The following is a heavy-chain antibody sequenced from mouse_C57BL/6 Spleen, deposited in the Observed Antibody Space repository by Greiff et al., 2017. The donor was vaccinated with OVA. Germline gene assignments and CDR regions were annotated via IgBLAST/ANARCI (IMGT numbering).Heavy chain of an antibody. V-gene: IGHV1-63*01. CDR3: AREGIYDGYFDY. CDR1: GYTFTNYW. CDR2: IYPGGGYT. J-gene: IGHJ2*01. D-gene: IGHD2-3*01. Sequence: VKLVESGAELVRPGTSVKMSCKASGYTFTNYWIGWAKQRPGHGLEWIGDIYPGGGYTNYNEKFKGKATLTADKSSSTAYMQFSSLTSEDSAIYYCAREGIYDGYFDYWGQGTTLTVSS.